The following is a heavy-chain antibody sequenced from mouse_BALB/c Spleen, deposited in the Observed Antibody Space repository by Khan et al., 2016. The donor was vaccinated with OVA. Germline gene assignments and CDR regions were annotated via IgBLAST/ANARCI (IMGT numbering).Heavy chain of an antibody. CDR1: GFTFSSFG. J-gene: IGHJ2*01. Sequence: EVELVESGGGLVQPGGSRKLSCVASGFTFSSFGMHWVRQAPEKGLEWVAYISGDSSTIYYTDTVKGRVTISRDNPKNTLFLQMTSLRSEDMAIYYCARSYFYGYYFDQWGQGTTLTVSS. CDR2: ISGDSSTI. V-gene: IGHV5-17*02. CDR3: ARSYFYGYYFDQ. D-gene: IGHD1-1*01.